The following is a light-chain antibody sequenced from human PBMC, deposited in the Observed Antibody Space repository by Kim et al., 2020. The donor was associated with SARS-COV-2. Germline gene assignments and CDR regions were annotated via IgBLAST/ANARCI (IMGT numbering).Light chain of an antibody. CDR2: DAS. V-gene: IGKV3-11*01. J-gene: IGKJ5*01. Sequence: EIVLTQSPATLSLSPGERATLSCRASQRVSRFLAWYQQKPGQTPRLLIYDASNRATGVPARFSGSGSGTDFTLTISSLEPEDFAVYYCKQRTNWPPITVGQGTRLEIK. CDR1: QRVSRF. CDR3: KQRTNWPPIT.